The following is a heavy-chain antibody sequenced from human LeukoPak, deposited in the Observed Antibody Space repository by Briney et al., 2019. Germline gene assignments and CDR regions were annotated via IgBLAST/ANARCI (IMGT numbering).Heavy chain of an antibody. V-gene: IGHV3-7*01. CDR1: GFTFTKYW. CDR3: ARAKVSDY. Sequence: GGSLRLSCAASGFTFTKYWMTWVRQAPGKGLEWVANIKQDGSENFYVDSVKGRFTISRDNAKNSLYLQMNSLRAEDTAVYYCARAKVSDYWGQGTLVTVSS. D-gene: IGHD1-14*01. J-gene: IGHJ4*02. CDR2: IKQDGSEN.